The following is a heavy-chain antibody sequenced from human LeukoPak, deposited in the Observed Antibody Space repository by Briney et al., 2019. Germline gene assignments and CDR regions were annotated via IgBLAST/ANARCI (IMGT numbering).Heavy chain of an antibody. CDR3: ARASYDSSGYSV. V-gene: IGHV1-18*01. Sequence: ASVKVSCKASGGTFSSYAISWVRQAPGQGLEWMGWISAYNGNTNYAQKLQGRVTMTTDTSTSTAYMELRSLRSDDTAVYYCARASYDSSGYSVWGQGTTVTVSS. CDR2: ISAYNGNT. J-gene: IGHJ6*02. D-gene: IGHD3-22*01. CDR1: GGTFSSYA.